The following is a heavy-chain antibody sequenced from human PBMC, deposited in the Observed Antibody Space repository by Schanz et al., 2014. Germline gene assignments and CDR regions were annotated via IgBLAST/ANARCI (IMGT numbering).Heavy chain of an antibody. Sequence: EVQLVESGGGLEQPGGSLRLSCAASGITFSDYAMSWVRQAPGKGLEWVSTIASGGSHTFYADSVTGRFTISGDNSRHTLYLQMDSLTTDDTAVYYCARTDQQMQRPDYWGQGTLVIVSS. CDR1: GITFSDYA. D-gene: IGHD2-2*01. CDR2: IASGGSHT. CDR3: ARTDQQMQRPDY. V-gene: IGHV3-23*04. J-gene: IGHJ4*02.